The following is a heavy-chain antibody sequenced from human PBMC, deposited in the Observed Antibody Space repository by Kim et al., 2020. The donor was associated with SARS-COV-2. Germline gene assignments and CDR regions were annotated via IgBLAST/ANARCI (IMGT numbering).Heavy chain of an antibody. V-gene: IGHV4-61*01. CDR1: GGSVSSGSYY. CDR3: ATNLSGNSSSWYNPTSLYYYYGMDV. D-gene: IGHD6-13*01. J-gene: IGHJ6*02. Sequence: SETLSLTCTVSGGSVSSGSYYWSWIRQPPGKGLEWIGYIYYSGSTNYNPSLKSRVTISVDTSKNQFSLKLSSVTAADTAVYYCATNLSGNSSSWYNPTSLYYYYGMDVWGQGTTVTVSS. CDR2: IYYSGST.